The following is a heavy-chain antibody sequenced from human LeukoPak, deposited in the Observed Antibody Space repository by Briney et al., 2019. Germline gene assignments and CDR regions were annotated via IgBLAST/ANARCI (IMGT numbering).Heavy chain of an antibody. D-gene: IGHD5-18*01. V-gene: IGHV3-48*04. Sequence: PGGSLTLSCAASGLTFSSYSMNWVSQAPGKGLEWDSYISSSSNTIDYTDSVKGRFTSSRDNAKNSVYLQMVSLRAEDTAVCYCARLRRYSYIYGDYWGQGTLVTVSS. CDR2: ISSSSNTI. CDR1: GLTFSSYS. J-gene: IGHJ4*02. CDR3: ARLRRYSYIYGDY.